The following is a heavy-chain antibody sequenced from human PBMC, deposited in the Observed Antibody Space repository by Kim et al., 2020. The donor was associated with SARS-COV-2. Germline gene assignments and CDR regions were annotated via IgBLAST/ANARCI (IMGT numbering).Heavy chain of an antibody. J-gene: IGHJ5*02. Sequence: ASVKVSCKASGYTFTGYYMHWVRQAPGQGLEWMGWINPNSGGTNYAQKFQGRVTMTRDTSISTAYMELSRLRSDDTAVYYCARDLPLIAARPGLNWFDPWGQGTLVTVSS. D-gene: IGHD6-6*01. CDR1: GYTFTGYY. CDR3: ARDLPLIAARPGLNWFDP. V-gene: IGHV1-2*02. CDR2: INPNSGGT.